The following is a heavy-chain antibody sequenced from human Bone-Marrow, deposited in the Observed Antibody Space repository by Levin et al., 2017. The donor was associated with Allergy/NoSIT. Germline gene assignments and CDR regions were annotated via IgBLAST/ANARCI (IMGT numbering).Heavy chain of an antibody. CDR3: ARDPGTNGQDWYFDR. CDR2: IESDERST. CDR1: GFTFSRYR. J-gene: IGHJ2*01. Sequence: LSLTCAASGFTFSRYRMHWVRQAPGKGLVWVSRIESDERSTNYADSVKARFTISRDNAKNTLYLQMTSLRADDTAVYYCARDPGTNGQDWYFDRWGRGTLVTVSS. V-gene: IGHV3-74*01.